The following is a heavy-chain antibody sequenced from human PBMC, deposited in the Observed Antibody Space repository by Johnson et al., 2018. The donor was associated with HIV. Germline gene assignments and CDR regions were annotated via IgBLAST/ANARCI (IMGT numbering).Heavy chain of an antibody. J-gene: IGHJ3*02. D-gene: IGHD3/OR15-3a*01. CDR1: GFVFSNAW. Sequence: VPLVESGGGLVKPGSSLRLSCAASGFVFSNAWMNWVRQAPGRGLEWVGRIRSKADGETTDLAAPVKGRFIISRDDSRSMMYLEMNSLKTEDTGVYYCHDFWPGQGVDIWGQGTVVTVS. CDR3: HDFWPGQGVDI. V-gene: IGHV3-15*01. CDR2: IRSKADGETT.